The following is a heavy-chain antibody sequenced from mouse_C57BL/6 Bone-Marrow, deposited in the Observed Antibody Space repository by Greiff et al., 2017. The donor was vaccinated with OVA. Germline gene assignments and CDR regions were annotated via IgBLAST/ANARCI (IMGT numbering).Heavy chain of an antibody. J-gene: IGHJ4*01. CDR2: IDPENGDT. Sequence: EVHLVESGAELVRPGASVKLSCTASGFNIKDDYMHWVKQRPEQGLEWIGWIDPENGDTKYASKFQGKATITADTSSNTAYLQLSSLTSEDTAVYYCTPLWSYAMDYWGQGTSVTVSS. CDR3: TPLWSYAMDY. D-gene: IGHD1-1*02. V-gene: IGHV14-4*01. CDR1: GFNIKDDY.